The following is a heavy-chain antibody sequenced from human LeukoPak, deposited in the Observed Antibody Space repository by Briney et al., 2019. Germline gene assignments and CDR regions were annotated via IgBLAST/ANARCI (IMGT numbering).Heavy chain of an antibody. J-gene: IGHJ5*02. CDR2: IYYSGNT. CDR1: GGSISSYY. D-gene: IGHD3-10*01. V-gene: IGHV4-59*12. Sequence: SETLSLTCTVSGGSISSYYWSWIRQPPGKGLEWIGFIYYSGNTNYNPSLKSRVTISVDTSKNQFSLKLSSVTAADTAVYYCARDGVTMVRGTYNWFDPWGQGTLVTVSS. CDR3: ARDGVTMVRGTYNWFDP.